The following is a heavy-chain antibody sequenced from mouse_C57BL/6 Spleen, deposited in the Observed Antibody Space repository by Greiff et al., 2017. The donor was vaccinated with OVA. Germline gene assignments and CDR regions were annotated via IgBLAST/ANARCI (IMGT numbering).Heavy chain of an antibody. V-gene: IGHV1-61*01. CDR2: IYPSDSET. J-gene: IGHJ4*01. D-gene: IGHD2-2*01. Sequence: QVQLQQPGAELVRPGSSVKLSCKASGYTFTSYWMDWVKQRPGQGLEWIGNIYPSDSETNYNQKFKDKATLTVDKSSSTAYMQLSSLTSEDSAVYYCARAGGYDGGMDYWGQGTSVTVSS. CDR3: ARAGGYDGGMDY. CDR1: GYTFTSYW.